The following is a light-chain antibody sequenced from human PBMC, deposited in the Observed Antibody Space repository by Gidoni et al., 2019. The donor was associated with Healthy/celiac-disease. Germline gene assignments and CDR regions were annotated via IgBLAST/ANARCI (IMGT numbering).Light chain of an antibody. CDR2: DAS. CDR1: QDISNY. V-gene: IGKV1-33*01. Sequence: DIQMTQSPSSLSASVGDRVTITCQASQDISNYLNWYQQKPGKAPKLLIYDASNLETGVPSRFSGRGSGTDFTFTISSLQPEDIATYYCQKYDNPTLGQGTKVEIK. CDR3: QKYDNPT. J-gene: IGKJ1*01.